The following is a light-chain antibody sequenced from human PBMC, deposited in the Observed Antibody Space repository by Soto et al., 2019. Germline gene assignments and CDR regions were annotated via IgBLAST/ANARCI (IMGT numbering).Light chain of an antibody. J-gene: IGKJ4*01. CDR2: AAS. Sequence: IQMTQSPSSLSASVGDRLSITCRASQVITNDLGWYQQKPGKAPRRLIYAASTLQSGVPSRFSGSGSGTEFTLTISSLQPEDVATYYCQQVNVYPSTFGGGTKVDIK. CDR1: QVITND. CDR3: QQVNVYPST. V-gene: IGKV1-17*01.